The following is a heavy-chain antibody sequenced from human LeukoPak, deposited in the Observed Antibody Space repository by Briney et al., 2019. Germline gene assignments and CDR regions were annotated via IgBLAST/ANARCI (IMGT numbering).Heavy chain of an antibody. CDR2: INWKTGAT. V-gene: IGHV3-20*04. CDR1: GFSFDDYG. D-gene: IGHD6-13*01. Sequence: PGGSLRLSCAASGFSFDDYGMSWVRQAPGKGLEWLSGINWKTGATGYSDSVKGRFTISKDNTKNSLYLQMNSLRDEDTAVYYCARDRMGQQMVNFGYWGQGTLVTVSS. CDR3: ARDRMGQQMVNFGY. J-gene: IGHJ4*02.